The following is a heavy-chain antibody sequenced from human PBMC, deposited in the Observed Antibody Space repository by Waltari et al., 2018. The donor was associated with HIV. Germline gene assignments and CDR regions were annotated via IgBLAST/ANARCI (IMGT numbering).Heavy chain of an antibody. CDR2: IKQDGSEK. J-gene: IGHJ6*02. V-gene: IGHV3-7*01. D-gene: IGHD4-17*01. Sequence: VSWVRQAPGKGLEWVANIKQDGSEKYYVDSVKGRFTISRDNAKNSLYLQMNSLRAEDTAVYYCARDRTVTSYYYGMDVWGQGTTATVSS. CDR3: ARDRTVTSYYYGMDV.